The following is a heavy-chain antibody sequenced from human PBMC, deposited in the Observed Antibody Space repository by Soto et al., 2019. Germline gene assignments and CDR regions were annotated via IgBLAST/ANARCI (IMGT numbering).Heavy chain of an antibody. V-gene: IGHV3-30*18. CDR1: GFTFSDFG. J-gene: IGHJ6*02. CDR3: AKASFRRPYDFYGMDV. CDR2: ISEDAETD. D-gene: IGHD3-16*01. Sequence: GGSLRLSCVASGFTFSDFGMHWVRQVPGQGLEWLAVISEDAETDFHADSVKGCFTVSRDNFKGTLYLQMNSLTKDDSAVYFCAKASFRRPYDFYGMDVWGQGTTVTVS.